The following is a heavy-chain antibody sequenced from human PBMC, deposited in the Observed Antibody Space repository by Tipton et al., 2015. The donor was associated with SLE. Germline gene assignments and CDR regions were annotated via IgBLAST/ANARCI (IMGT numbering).Heavy chain of an antibody. D-gene: IGHD3-16*01. CDR3: VTSRGGFDY. CDR1: GFTFNNYA. J-gene: IGHJ4*02. CDR2: ISGSGRST. Sequence: SLRLSCTASGFTFNNYAMNWVRQAPGKGPEWISVISGSGRSTYYADSVKGRFTISRDNSKNTLYLQVNSLRVEDTAVYYCVTSRGGFDYWGQGTLVTVSS. V-gene: IGHV3-23*01.